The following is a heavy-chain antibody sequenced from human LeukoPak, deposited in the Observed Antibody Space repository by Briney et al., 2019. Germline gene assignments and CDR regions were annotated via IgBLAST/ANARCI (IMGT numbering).Heavy chain of an antibody. V-gene: IGHV4-4*07. D-gene: IGHD2-2*02. CDR3: ARDQATAIHSTHYYYVGV. J-gene: IGHJ6*03. CDR1: GGSISNYY. CDR2: IYTSGST. Sequence: SETLSLTCTVSGGSISNYYWSWIRQPAGKGLEWIGRIYTSGSTNYNPSLKSRVTISVDKSKNQFSLKLSSVTAADTAVYYCARDQATAIHSTHYYYVGVWGKGTTVTVSS.